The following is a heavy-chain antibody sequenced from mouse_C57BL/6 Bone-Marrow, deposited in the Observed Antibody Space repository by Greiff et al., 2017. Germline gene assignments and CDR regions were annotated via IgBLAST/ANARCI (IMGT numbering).Heavy chain of an antibody. V-gene: IGHV2-2*01. CDR1: GFSLTSYG. Sequence: VKVEESGPGLVQPSQSLSITCTVSGFSLTSYGVHWVRQSPGKGLEWLGVIWSGGSTDYNAAFISRLSINKDNSTSHVFFKMNSPQADDTAIYYCARNCAYYFDYWGQGTTLTVSS. CDR3: ARNCAYYFDY. CDR2: IWSGGST. J-gene: IGHJ2*01.